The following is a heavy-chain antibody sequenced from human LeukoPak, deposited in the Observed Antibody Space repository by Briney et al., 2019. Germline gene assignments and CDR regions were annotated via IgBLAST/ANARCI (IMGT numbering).Heavy chain of an antibody. CDR2: INHSGST. CDR1: GGSFSGYY. J-gene: IGHJ6*02. D-gene: IGHD3-3*01. CDR3: ARVSPVYGAFGVVRYPYYYYYGMDV. V-gene: IGHV4-34*01. Sequence: KPSETLSLTCAVYGGSFSGYYWSWIRQPPGKGLEWIGEINHSGSTNYNPSLKSRVTISVDTSKNQFSLKLSSVTAADTAVYYCARVSPVYGAFGVVRYPYYYYYGMDVWGQGTTVTVSS.